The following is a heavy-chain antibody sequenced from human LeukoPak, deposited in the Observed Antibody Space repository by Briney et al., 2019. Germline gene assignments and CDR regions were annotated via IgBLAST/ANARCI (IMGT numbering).Heavy chain of an antibody. CDR1: GGSISSNY. D-gene: IGHD6-13*01. CDR3: ARHDAAAYRGYFDY. J-gene: IGHJ4*02. CDR2: IYYSGST. V-gene: IGHV4-59*08. Sequence: SETLSLTCTVSGGSISSNYWSWIRQPPGKGLEWIGYIYYSGSTNYNPSLKSRVTISVDTSKNQFSLKLSSVTAADTAVYYCARHDAAAYRGYFDYWGQGTLVTVSS.